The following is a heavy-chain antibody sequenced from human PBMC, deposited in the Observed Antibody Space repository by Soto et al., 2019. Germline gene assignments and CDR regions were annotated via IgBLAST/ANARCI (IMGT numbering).Heavy chain of an antibody. Sequence: SETLCLTYAVYGVSFSGYYCSWIRQPPGKGLEWIGEINHSGSTNYNPSLKSRVTISVDTSKNQFSLKLSSVTAADTAVYYCARRKGYYDILTGYNWFDPWGQGTLVTVSS. CDR1: GVSFSGYY. V-gene: IGHV4-34*01. D-gene: IGHD3-9*01. CDR2: INHSGST. J-gene: IGHJ5*02. CDR3: ARRKGYYDILTGYNWFDP.